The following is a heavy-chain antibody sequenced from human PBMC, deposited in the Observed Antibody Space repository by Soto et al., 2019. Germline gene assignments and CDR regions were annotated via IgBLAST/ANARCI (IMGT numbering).Heavy chain of an antibody. CDR1: GDSLSRGSY. D-gene: IGHD2-8*02. CDR2: IYHGGTT. CDR3: YWARVLVEARSILDY. V-gene: IGHV4-38-2*02. J-gene: IGHJ4*02. Sequence: SETLSLTCTVSGDSLSRGSYWGWLLQPPEKVPKCIASIYHGGTTFYNPSLKSRITISVDTSHNQFSLNLRSVTAAHTAVYYCYWARVLVEARSILDYWGRGTLVTVSS.